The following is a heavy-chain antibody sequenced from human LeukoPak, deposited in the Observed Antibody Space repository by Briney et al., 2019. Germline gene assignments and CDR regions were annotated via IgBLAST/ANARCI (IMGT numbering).Heavy chain of an antibody. D-gene: IGHD3-16*01. V-gene: IGHV4-34*01. CDR2: INHSGST. Sequence: SETQSLTCAVYGGSFSGYYWSWIRQPPGKGLEWIGEINHSGSTNYNPSLKSRVTISVDTSKNQFSLKLSSVTAADTAVYYCARGPRRGGYFDYWGQGTLVTVSS. CDR3: ARGPRRGGYFDY. CDR1: GGSFSGYY. J-gene: IGHJ4*02.